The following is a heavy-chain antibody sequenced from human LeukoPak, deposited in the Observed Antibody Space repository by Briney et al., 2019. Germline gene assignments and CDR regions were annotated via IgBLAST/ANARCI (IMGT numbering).Heavy chain of an antibody. Sequence: ASVKVSCKASGYTFTSYDINWVRQATGQGLEWMGWMNPNSGNTGYAQKFQGRVTITRNTSISTAYMELSSLRSEDTAVYYCARYGSSWYDDAFDIWGQGTMVTVSS. D-gene: IGHD6-13*01. CDR1: GYTFTSYD. CDR2: MNPNSGNT. CDR3: ARYGSSWYDDAFDI. V-gene: IGHV1-8*03. J-gene: IGHJ3*02.